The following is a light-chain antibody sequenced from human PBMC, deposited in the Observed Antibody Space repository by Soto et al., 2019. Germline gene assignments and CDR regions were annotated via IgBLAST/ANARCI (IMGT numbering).Light chain of an antibody. V-gene: IGKV3-20*01. Sequence: EIVLTQSPGTLSLSPGERATLYCRASQSASSHYLAWYPPKPGQAPRLLIFGASSRATGIPARFSGSGSVTVYTLTTNSMQLQDCEADYSHQQVCVSRTFGQGTKVDIK. J-gene: IGKJ1*01. CDR1: QSASSHY. CDR3: HQQVCVSRT. CDR2: GAS.